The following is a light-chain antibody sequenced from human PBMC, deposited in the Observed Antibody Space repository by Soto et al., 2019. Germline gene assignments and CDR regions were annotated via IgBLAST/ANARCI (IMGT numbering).Light chain of an antibody. CDR1: SSDVGGYNY. V-gene: IGLV2-14*01. Sequence: QSVLTQPASVSGSPGQSITISCTGTSSDVGGYNYVSWYQQHPGKAPKLMIYEVSNRPSGVSNRFSGSKSGNTASLTISGLQAEGEADYHCSSYISSNTLVFGTGTKLTVL. CDR3: SSYISSNTLV. J-gene: IGLJ1*01. CDR2: EVS.